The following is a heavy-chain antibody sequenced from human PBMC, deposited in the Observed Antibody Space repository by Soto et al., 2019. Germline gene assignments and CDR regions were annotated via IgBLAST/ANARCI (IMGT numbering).Heavy chain of an antibody. J-gene: IGHJ4*02. CDR1: GYNFTDFS. CDR2: VSPYYGNT. CDR3: ARKVLLCDF. V-gene: IGHV1-18*01. D-gene: IGHD3-10*01. Sequence: QIQLVQSGPEVTKPGASVKVSCKTSGYNFTDFSITWVRQAPGQGLEWMGWVSPYYGNTKYTEKFQDRVTMTADTSTNTVYLELRTLTSDDTAIYYCARKVLLCDFWGQRTLVTVSS.